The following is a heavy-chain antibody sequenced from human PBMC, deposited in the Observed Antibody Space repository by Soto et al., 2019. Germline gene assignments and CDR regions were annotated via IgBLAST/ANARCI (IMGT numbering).Heavy chain of an antibody. CDR2: INPCGGST. Sequence: QVQLVQSGAEVKKPGASVKVSCKASGYTFTSYYMHWVRQAPGQGLEWLGIINPCGGSTSYAQKFQCRVTMTRDTSTSTVYMELSSLRSEDTAVYYFARDGQGARIAARPVDHWGQGTLVTVSS. CDR1: GYTFTSYY. D-gene: IGHD6-6*01. V-gene: IGHV1-46*01. J-gene: IGHJ4*02. CDR3: ARDGQGARIAARPVDH.